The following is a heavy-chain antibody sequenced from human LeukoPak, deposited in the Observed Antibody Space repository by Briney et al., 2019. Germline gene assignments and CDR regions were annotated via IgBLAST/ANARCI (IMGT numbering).Heavy chain of an antibody. Sequence: SGGSLRLSCAASGFTFSNYAIHWVRQAPGKGLEWVSSISSSSSYIYYADSVKGRFTISRDNAKNSLYLQMNSLRAEDTAVYYCARNQVEWFGELLSYYFDYWGQGTLVTVSS. CDR3: ARNQVEWFGELLSYYFDY. J-gene: IGHJ4*02. D-gene: IGHD3-10*01. CDR1: GFTFSNYA. V-gene: IGHV3-21*01. CDR2: ISSSSSYI.